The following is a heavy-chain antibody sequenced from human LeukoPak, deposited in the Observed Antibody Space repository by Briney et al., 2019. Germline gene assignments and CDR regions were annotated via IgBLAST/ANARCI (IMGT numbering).Heavy chain of an antibody. CDR2: ISSSSSYI. D-gene: IGHD5-18*01. V-gene: IGHV3-21*01. CDR3: ARGRYSYGYPFDY. CDR1: GFTFSSYS. Sequence: GGSLRLSCAASGFTFSSYSMNWVRQAPGKGLEWVSSISSSSSYIYYADSVKGRFTISRDNAKNSLYLQMNSLRADDTAVYHCARGRYSYGYPFDYWGQGTLVTVSS. J-gene: IGHJ4*02.